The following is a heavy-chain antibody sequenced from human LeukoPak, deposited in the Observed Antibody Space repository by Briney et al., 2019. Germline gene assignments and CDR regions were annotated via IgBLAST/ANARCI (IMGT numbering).Heavy chain of an antibody. CDR1: GGSFSGYY. J-gene: IGHJ4*02. CDR3: ARRRPPAMVDY. D-gene: IGHD5-18*01. CDR2: INHSGST. V-gene: IGHV4-34*01. Sequence: SETLSLTCAVYGGSFSGYYWSWLRQPPGKGLEWIGEINHSGSTNYNPSLKSRVTISVDTSKNQFSLKLSSVTAADTAVYYCARRRPPAMVDYWGQGTLVTVSS.